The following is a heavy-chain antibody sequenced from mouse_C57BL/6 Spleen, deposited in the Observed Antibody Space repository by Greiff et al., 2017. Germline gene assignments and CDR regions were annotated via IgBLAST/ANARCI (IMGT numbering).Heavy chain of an antibody. D-gene: IGHD6-1*01. J-gene: IGHJ2*01. CDR3: ARGQYFDY. CDR1: GYTFTSYW. CDR2: IDPSDSYT. Sequence: QVHLQQPGAELVMPGASVKLSCKASGYTFTSYWMHWVKQRPGQGLEWIGEIDPSDSYTNYNQKFKGKSTLTVYKSSSTAYMQLSSLTSEDSAVYYCARGQYFDYWGQGTPLTVSS. V-gene: IGHV1-69*01.